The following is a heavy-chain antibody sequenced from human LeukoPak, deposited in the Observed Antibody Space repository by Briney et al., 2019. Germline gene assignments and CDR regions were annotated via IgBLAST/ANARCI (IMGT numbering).Heavy chain of an antibody. CDR1: GGSISTYY. J-gene: IGHJ4*02. D-gene: IGHD2-21*01. Sequence: SETLSLTCTVSGGSISTYYWNWIRQSPGKGLEWIGYIYFGGSTNCNPSLQSRVTISVDTSKDQFSLKLSSVTAADTAMYYCARLKTRGGYYFYDYWGQGTLVTVSS. CDR3: ARLKTRGGYYFYDY. V-gene: IGHV4-59*08. CDR2: IYFGGST.